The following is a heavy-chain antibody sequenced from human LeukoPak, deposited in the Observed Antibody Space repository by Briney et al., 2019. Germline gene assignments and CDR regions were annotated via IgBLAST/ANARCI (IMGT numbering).Heavy chain of an antibody. CDR1: GFTFSSYA. V-gene: IGHV3-23*01. CDR2: ISGSGGST. J-gene: IGHJ6*03. CDR3: AKGSQWLHHYYYYYMDV. Sequence: GGSLRLSCAASGFTFSSYAMSWVRQAPGKGLEWVSAISGSGGSTYYADSVKGRFTISRDNSKNTLYLQMNSLRAEDTAVYYCAKGSQWLHHYYYYYMDVWGKGTTVTVSS. D-gene: IGHD5-12*01.